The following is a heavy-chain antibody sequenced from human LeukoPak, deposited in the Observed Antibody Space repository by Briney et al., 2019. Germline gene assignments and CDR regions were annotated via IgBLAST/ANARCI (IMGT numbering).Heavy chain of an antibody. CDR3: AKDISGYCSSTSCSI. CDR1: GFTFSSYA. D-gene: IGHD2-2*01. Sequence: SGGSPRLSCAASGFTFSSYAMSWVRQAPGKGLEWVSAISGSGGSTYYADSVKGRFTISRDNSKNTLYLQMNSLRAEDTAVYYCAKDISGYCSSTSCSIWGQGTLVTVSS. J-gene: IGHJ4*02. CDR2: ISGSGGST. V-gene: IGHV3-23*01.